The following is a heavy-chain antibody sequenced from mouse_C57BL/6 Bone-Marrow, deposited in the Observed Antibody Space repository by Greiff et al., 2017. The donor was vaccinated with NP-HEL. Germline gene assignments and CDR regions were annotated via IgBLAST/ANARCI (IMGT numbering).Heavy chain of an antibody. CDR3: ARSYYGSPLFAY. CDR1: GYAFSSYW. CDR2: IYPGDGDT. D-gene: IGHD1-1*01. J-gene: IGHJ3*01. V-gene: IGHV1-80*01. Sequence: QVQLQQSGAELVKPGASVKISCKASGYAFSSYWMNWVKQRPGKGLEWIGQIYPGDGDTNYNGKFKGKATLTADKSSSTAYMQLSSLTSEDSAVYFCARSYYGSPLFAYWGQGTLVTVSA.